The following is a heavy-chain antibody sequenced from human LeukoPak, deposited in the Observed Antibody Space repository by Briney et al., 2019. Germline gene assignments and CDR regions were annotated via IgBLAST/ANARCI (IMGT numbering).Heavy chain of an antibody. J-gene: IGHJ4*02. Sequence: ASVKVSCKAPGYTFTIYYMHWVRQGPGQGLEWMGIINPSGGSTSYAQKFQGRVTMTRDTSTSTVYMALSSLRSEDTAVYYCARDFGPPGTTYFWGQGTLVTVSS. CDR3: ARDFGPPGTTYF. V-gene: IGHV1-46*01. CDR1: GYTFTIYY. CDR2: INPSGGST. D-gene: IGHD1-1*01.